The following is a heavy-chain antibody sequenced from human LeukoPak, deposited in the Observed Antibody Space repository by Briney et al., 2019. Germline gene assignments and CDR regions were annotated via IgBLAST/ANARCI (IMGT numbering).Heavy chain of an antibody. D-gene: IGHD3-16*01. CDR3: AKDMITFGGVDDAFDI. CDR2: IKSKTDGGTT. Sequence: PGGSLRLSCAASGFTFSNAWMSWVRQAPGKGLEWVGRIKSKTDGGTTDYAAPVKGRFTISRDDSKNTLYLQMNSLKTEDTAVYYCAKDMITFGGVDDAFDIWGQGTMVTVSS. V-gene: IGHV3-15*01. J-gene: IGHJ3*02. CDR1: GFTFSNAW.